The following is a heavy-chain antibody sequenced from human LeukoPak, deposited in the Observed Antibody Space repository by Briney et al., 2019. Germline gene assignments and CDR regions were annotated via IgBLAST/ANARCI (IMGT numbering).Heavy chain of an antibody. D-gene: IGHD2-8*01. CDR1: GNNLREVS. CDR3: TLRGGMICVNGVCPEYFNH. Sequence: ASVKVSCKIFGNNLREVSMNWVRQGPGKGLEWMGGFDPEEGRTLYAQKFRGRVTTTEDTSSDTAYMELSSLTSEDTAVYYCTLRGGMICVNGVCPEYFNHWGQGTLVSVPS. V-gene: IGHV1-24*01. CDR2: FDPEEGRT. J-gene: IGHJ1*01.